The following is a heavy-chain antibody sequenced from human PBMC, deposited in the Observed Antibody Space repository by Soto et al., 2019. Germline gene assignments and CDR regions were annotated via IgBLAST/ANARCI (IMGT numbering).Heavy chain of an antibody. CDR2: IWYDGSNK. D-gene: IGHD4-17*01. J-gene: IGHJ3*02. CDR3: ARDETTTNALDI. V-gene: IGHV3-33*01. Sequence: QVQLVESGGGVVQPGRSLRLSCAASGFTFSSYGMHWVRQAPGKGLEWVAVIWYDGSNKYYADSVKGRLTISRDNSKNTLYLQMNSLRAEDTAVYYCARDETTTNALDIWGQGTMVTVSS. CDR1: GFTFSSYG.